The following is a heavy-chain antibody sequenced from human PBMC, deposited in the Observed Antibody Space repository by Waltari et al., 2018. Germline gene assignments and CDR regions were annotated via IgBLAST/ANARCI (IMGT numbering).Heavy chain of an antibody. Sequence: EVQLVESGGGLVQPGRSLRLSCAASGFTFDDYAMHWVRQAPGKGLEWVSGISWNSGSIGYADSVKGRFTISRDNAKNSLYLQMNSLRAEDTALYYCAKDHYDSSGYYYRYYGMDVWGQGTTVTVSS. CDR1: GFTFDDYA. CDR2: ISWNSGSI. J-gene: IGHJ6*02. D-gene: IGHD3-22*01. CDR3: AKDHYDSSGYYYRYYGMDV. V-gene: IGHV3-9*01.